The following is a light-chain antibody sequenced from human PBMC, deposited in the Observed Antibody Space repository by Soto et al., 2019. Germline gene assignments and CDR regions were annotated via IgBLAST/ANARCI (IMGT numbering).Light chain of an antibody. J-gene: IGKJ5*01. CDR1: QDISDV. CDR3: QQSNNHPIS. Sequence: DMQMTQSPSALSASVGDRVTITCQASQDISDVLNWYQQQPGKAPKVLIYDASKLQTGVPSRFSGRGSGKDFTFTISSLQPDDSGTYYCQQSNNHPISFGQGTRLEIK. V-gene: IGKV1-33*01. CDR2: DAS.